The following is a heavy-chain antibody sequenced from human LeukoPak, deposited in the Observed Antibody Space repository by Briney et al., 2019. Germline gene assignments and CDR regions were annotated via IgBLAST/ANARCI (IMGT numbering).Heavy chain of an antibody. CDR2: ISHGGDSA. Sequence: GGSLSLSCAASGFTFSTYDVTWVRQAPGKGLEWVSVISHGGDSAWYADSVKGRFTISRDNSKSMLFLQMNSPRADDAALYYCTNGRSGWYEGLDYWGQGILVTVSS. V-gene: IGHV3-23*01. D-gene: IGHD6-19*01. J-gene: IGHJ4*02. CDR1: GFTFSTYD. CDR3: TNGRSGWYEGLDY.